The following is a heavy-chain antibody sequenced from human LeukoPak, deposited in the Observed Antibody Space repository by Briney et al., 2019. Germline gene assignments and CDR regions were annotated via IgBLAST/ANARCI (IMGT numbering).Heavy chain of an antibody. CDR2: INPNSGGT. CDR3: ARGPPSNYDFWSGHPYYFDY. J-gene: IGHJ4*02. V-gene: IGHV1-2*06. Sequence: ASVKVSCTASGYTFTGYYMHWVRQAPGQGLEWMGRINPNSGGTNYAQKIQGRVTMTRDTSISTAYMELSRLRSDDTAVYHCARGPPSNYDFWSGHPYYFDYWGQGTLVTVSS. CDR1: GYTFTGYY. D-gene: IGHD3-3*01.